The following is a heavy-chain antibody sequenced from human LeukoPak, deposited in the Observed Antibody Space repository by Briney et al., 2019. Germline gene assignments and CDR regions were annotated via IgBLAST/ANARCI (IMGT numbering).Heavy chain of an antibody. Sequence: SQTLSLTCTVSGGSISSGSYYWSWIRQPAGKGLERIWRIYTSGSTNYNPSLKSRVTISVHTSKNQFSLKLSSVTAADTAVYYCASGHYYDSSGYYGLGYWGQGTLVTVSS. CDR3: ASGHYYDSSGYYGLGY. V-gene: IGHV4-61*02. CDR2: IYTSGST. CDR1: GGSISSGSYY. J-gene: IGHJ4*02. D-gene: IGHD3-22*01.